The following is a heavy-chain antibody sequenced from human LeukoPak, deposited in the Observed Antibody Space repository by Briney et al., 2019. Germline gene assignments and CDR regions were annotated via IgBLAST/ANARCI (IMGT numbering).Heavy chain of an antibody. V-gene: IGHV1-69*13. D-gene: IGHD6-19*01. J-gene: IGHJ4*02. CDR1: GGTFSSYA. CDR2: ITPIFGTA. Sequence: GASVKVSCKASGGTFSSYAISWVRQAPGQGLEWMGGITPIFGTANYAQKFQGRVTITADESTSTAYMELSSLRSEDTAVYYCARDGGSSGRYFCVYWGQGTLVTVSS. CDR3: ARDGGSSGRYFCVY.